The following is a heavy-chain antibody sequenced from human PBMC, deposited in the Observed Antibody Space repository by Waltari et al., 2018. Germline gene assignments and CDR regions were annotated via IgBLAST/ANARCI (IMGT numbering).Heavy chain of an antibody. D-gene: IGHD3-16*01. CDR1: GFTFSNAW. V-gene: IGHV3-15*01. CDR3: TTGGSGDAFDI. Sequence: EVQLVESGGGLVKPGGSLRLSCAASGFTFSNAWMSWVRQAPGKGLEWVGRIKRKTDGGTTDYAAPVKGRFTSSRDDSKNTLYLQMNSLKTEDTAVYYCTTGGSGDAFDIWGQGTMVTVSS. CDR2: IKRKTDGGTT. J-gene: IGHJ3*02.